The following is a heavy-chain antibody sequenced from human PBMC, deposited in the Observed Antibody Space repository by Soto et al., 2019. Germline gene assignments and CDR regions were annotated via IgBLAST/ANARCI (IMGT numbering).Heavy chain of an antibody. CDR1: GYTFPNYG. V-gene: IGHV1-18*01. CDR3: ARDSDVGSSHVRLGTWLDP. D-gene: IGHD2-21*01. Sequence: QTQLVQSGAEVKNPGASVKVSCKASGYTFPNYGITWVRQAPGQGLEWMGWISADNGNTKYAQKFQGRVTLTRDTVASTAYMELRSLRSDDTGVYYCARDSDVGSSHVRLGTWLDPWGQGTLVIVAS. J-gene: IGHJ5*01. CDR2: ISADNGNT.